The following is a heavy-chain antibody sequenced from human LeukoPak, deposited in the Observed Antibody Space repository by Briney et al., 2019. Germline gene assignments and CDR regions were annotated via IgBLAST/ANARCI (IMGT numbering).Heavy chain of an antibody. CDR1: GGSISSGDYY. Sequence: SQTLSLTCTVSGGSISSGDYYWSWIRQPPGKGLEWIGYIYYSGSTYYNPSLKSRVTISVDTSKNQFSLKLSSVTAADTAVYYCARDIQDTAMVLSSGMDVWGQGTTVTVSS. D-gene: IGHD5-18*01. V-gene: IGHV4-30-4*01. CDR2: IYYSGST. J-gene: IGHJ6*02. CDR3: ARDIQDTAMVLSSGMDV.